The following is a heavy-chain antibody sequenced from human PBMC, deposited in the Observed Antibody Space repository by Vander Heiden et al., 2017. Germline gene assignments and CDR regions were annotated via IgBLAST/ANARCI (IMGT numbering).Heavy chain of an antibody. CDR2: IIPIFGTA. CDR3: ARDPGYCSSTSCKRDYYYYGMDV. D-gene: IGHD2-2*01. J-gene: IGHJ6*02. V-gene: IGHV1-69*01. CDR1: GGTFSSYA. Sequence: QVQLVQSGAEVKKPGSSVKVSCKDSGGTFSSYAISWVRQAPGQGLEWMGGIIPIFGTANYAQKFQGRVTITANESTSTAYMELSSLRSEDTAVYYCARDPGYCSSTSCKRDYYYYGMDVWGQGTTVTVSS.